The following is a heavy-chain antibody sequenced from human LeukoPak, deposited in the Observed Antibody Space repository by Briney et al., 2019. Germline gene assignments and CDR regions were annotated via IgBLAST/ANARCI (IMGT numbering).Heavy chain of an antibody. J-gene: IGHJ4*02. D-gene: IGHD4-11*01. CDR2: IERKTDGATT. CDR1: GFTFSNAW. Sequence: PGGSLRLSCAASGFTFSNAWMSWVRQAPGKGLEWVGRIERKTDGATTDYGAPVKGRFTISRDDSKNTLYLQMNSLKTEDTAVYYCTTVSYSNYGFDYWGQGTLVTVSS. V-gene: IGHV3-15*04. CDR3: TTVSYSNYGFDY.